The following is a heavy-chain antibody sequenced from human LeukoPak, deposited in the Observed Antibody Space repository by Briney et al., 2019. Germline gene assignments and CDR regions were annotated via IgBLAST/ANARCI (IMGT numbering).Heavy chain of an antibody. J-gene: IGHJ4*02. CDR2: MNPNSGNT. CDR1: GYTFTSYD. D-gene: IGHD6-19*01. V-gene: IGHV1-8*01. Sequence: ASVKVSCTASGYTFTSYDINWVRQATGQGLEWMGWMNPNSGNTGYAQKFQGRVTMTRNTSISTAYMELSSLRSEDTAVYYCARAPIAVAGTGFDYWGQGTLVTVSS. CDR3: ARAPIAVAGTGFDY.